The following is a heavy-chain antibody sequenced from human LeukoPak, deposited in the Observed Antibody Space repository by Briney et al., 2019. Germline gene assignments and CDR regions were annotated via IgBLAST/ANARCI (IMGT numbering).Heavy chain of an antibody. D-gene: IGHD6-13*01. CDR3: AKQQLVTIALDY. V-gene: IGHV3-33*06. CDR2: IWYDGSNK. Sequence: GGSLRLSCAASGFTFSGYSMHWVRQPPGKGLDWVAVIWYDGSNKYYADSVKGRFTISRDNSKNTLYLQMNSLRAEDTAVYYCAKQQLVTIALDYWGQGTLVTVSS. J-gene: IGHJ4*02. CDR1: GFTFSGYS.